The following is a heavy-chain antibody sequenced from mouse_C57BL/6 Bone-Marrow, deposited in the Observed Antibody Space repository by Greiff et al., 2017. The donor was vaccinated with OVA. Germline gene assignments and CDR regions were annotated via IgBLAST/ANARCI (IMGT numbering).Heavy chain of an antibody. CDR1: GYAFSSSW. Sequence: VMLVESGPELVKPGASVKISCKASGYAFSSSWMNWVKQRPGKGLEWIGRIYPGDGDTNYNGKFKGKATLTADKSSSTAYMQLSSLTSEDSAVYFCARYGGYDWGYYYAMDYWGQGTSVTVSS. CDR2: IYPGDGDT. CDR3: ARYGGYDWGYYYAMDY. D-gene: IGHD2-2*01. V-gene: IGHV1-82*01. J-gene: IGHJ4*01.